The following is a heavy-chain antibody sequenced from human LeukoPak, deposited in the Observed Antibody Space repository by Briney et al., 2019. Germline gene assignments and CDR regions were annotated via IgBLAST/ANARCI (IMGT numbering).Heavy chain of an antibody. CDR3: ARQVKKTYYYGSGLFDP. CDR2: IYTSGST. J-gene: IGHJ5*02. V-gene: IGHV4-4*07. Sequence: SETLSLTCTVSGGSISSYYWSWIRQPAGKGLEWIGRIYTSGSTNYNPSLKSRVTISVDTSKNQFSLKLSSVTAADTAVYYCARQVKKTYYYGSGLFDPWGQGTLVTVSS. CDR1: GGSISSYY. D-gene: IGHD3-10*01.